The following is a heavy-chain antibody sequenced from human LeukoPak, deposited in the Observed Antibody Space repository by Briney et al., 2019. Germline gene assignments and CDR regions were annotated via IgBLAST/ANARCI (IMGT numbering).Heavy chain of an antibody. J-gene: IGHJ6*03. CDR1: GFTFSDYY. Sequence: PGGSLRLSCAASGFTFSDYYMSWIRQAPGKGLEWVSYISGSGSTMYYADSVKGRFTISRDNAKNSLYLQMNSLRAEDTAVYYCARCFWSGYHRSGSSEYYYYMDVWGKGTTVTVSS. D-gene: IGHD3-3*01. CDR2: ISGSGSTM. CDR3: ARCFWSGYHRSGSSEYYYYMDV. V-gene: IGHV3-11*01.